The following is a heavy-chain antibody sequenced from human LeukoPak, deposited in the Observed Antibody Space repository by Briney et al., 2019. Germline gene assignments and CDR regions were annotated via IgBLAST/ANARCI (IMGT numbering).Heavy chain of an antibody. CDR1: GGSISSYY. J-gene: IGHJ5*02. D-gene: IGHD3-10*01. CDR2: IYYSGST. V-gene: IGHV4-59*01. CDR3: ARVGGSGSYLHWFDP. Sequence: SETLSLTCTVSGGSISSYYWSWIRQPAGKGLEWIGYIYYSGSTNYNPSLKSRVTISVDTSKNQFSLKLSSVTAADTAVYYCARVGGSGSYLHWFDPWGQGTLVTVSS.